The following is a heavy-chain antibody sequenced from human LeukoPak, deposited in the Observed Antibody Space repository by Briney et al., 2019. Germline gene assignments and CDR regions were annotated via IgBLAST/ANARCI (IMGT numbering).Heavy chain of an antibody. CDR2: IYYSGST. V-gene: IGHV4-59*08. D-gene: IGHD6-6*01. CDR3: AREDSSSISMDV. J-gene: IGHJ6*04. Sequence: SETLSLTCTVSGGSLSSYYWSWIRQPPGKGLEWIGYIYYSGSTNYNPSLKSRVTISVDTSKSQFSLKLSSVTAADTAVYYRAREDSSSISMDVWGKGTTVTVSS. CDR1: GGSLSSYY.